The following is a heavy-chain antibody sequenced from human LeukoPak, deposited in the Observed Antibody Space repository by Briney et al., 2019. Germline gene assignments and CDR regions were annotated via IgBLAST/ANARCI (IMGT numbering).Heavy chain of an antibody. CDR1: GFTFSSYA. CDR2: ISGSGGST. V-gene: IGHV3-23*01. D-gene: IGHD3-22*01. J-gene: IGHJ4*02. Sequence: GGSLRLSCAASGFTFSSYAMSWVRQAPGKGLEWVSAISGSGGSTYYADSVKGRFTISRDNSKNTLYLQMNSLRAEDTAVYYCAKDEYYDSSGYTHYWGQGTLVTVSS. CDR3: AKDEYYDSSGYTHY.